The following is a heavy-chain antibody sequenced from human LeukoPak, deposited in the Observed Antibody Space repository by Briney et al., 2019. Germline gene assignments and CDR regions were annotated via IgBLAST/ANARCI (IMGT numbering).Heavy chain of an antibody. J-gene: IGHJ1*01. CDR3: AIMHGYYDGSGYWVQ. Sequence: GGSLRLSCAASGFTFGSYGMSWVRQAPGKGLEWVSFITPNADRTSYADSVEGRFTISRDNPRNTLYMQMNSLRDEDTTLYYCAIMHGYYDGSGYWVQWGQGTLVTVSS. CDR1: GFTFGSYG. CDR2: ITPNADRT. D-gene: IGHD3-22*01. V-gene: IGHV3-23*01.